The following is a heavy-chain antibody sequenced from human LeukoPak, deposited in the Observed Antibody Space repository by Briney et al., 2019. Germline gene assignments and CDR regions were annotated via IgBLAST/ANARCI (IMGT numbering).Heavy chain of an antibody. J-gene: IGHJ4*02. Sequence: GGSLRLSCRVSGFTSGDYAMAWVRQAQGPGPDLVGSIRSKAYDGTTEYAASAKGRFTNSRDDSNSIAYLQMNILKTEDTGVYYCSRIERLPSSRTEVAADFWGQGTLVTVSS. CDR2: IRSKAYDGTT. CDR1: GFTSGDYA. V-gene: IGHV3-49*04. D-gene: IGHD6-19*01. CDR3: SRIERLPSSRTEVAADF.